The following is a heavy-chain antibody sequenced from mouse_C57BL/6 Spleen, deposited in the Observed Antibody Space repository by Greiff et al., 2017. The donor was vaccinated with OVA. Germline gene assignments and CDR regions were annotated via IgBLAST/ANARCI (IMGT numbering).Heavy chain of an antibody. J-gene: IGHJ3*01. CDR2: ISSGSSTI. V-gene: IGHV5-17*01. CDR1: GFTFSDYG. Sequence: EVKLQESGGGLVKPGGSLKLSCAASGFTFSDYGMHWVRQAPEKGLEWVAYISSGSSTIYYADTVKGRFTISRDNATNTLFLQMTSLRSEDTAMYYCTRQGCAYWGQGTLVTVSA. CDR3: TRQGCAY.